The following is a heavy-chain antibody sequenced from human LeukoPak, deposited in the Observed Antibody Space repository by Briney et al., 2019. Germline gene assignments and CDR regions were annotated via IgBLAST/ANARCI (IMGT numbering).Heavy chain of an antibody. CDR2: VYFDGGT. V-gene: IGHV4-39*06. J-gene: IGHJ5*02. D-gene: IGHD3-16*01. CDR1: GGSVTSGTYH. CDR3: ARDHYYDGRGRFDP. Sequence: SETLSLTCSVSGGSVTSGTYHWGWIRQPPGKGLEWIGSVYFDGGTHYKPSLQSRVTISVDTSKNQFALRLSSVTAADTALYYCARDHYYDGRGRFDPWGQGTLVTVSS.